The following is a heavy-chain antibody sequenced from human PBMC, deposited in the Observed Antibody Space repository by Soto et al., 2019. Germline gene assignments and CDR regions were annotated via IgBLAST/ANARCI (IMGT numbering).Heavy chain of an antibody. D-gene: IGHD3-3*01. Sequence: PGGSLRLSCTASGFTFGDYAMSWVRQAPGKGLEWVGFIRSKAYGGTTEYAASVKGRFTISRDDSKSIDYLQMNSLKTEDTAVYYCTRADFWSGYDYYYGMDVWGQGTTVTVSS. CDR3: TRADFWSGYDYYYGMDV. V-gene: IGHV3-49*04. J-gene: IGHJ6*02. CDR2: IRSKAYGGTT. CDR1: GFTFGDYA.